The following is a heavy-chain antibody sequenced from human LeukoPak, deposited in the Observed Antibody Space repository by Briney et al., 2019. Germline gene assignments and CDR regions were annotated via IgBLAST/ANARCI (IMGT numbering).Heavy chain of an antibody. CDR2: INHSGST. V-gene: IGHV4-34*01. Sequence: SETLSLTCAVYGGSFSGCYWSWIRQPPGKGLEWIWEINHSGSTNYNPSLKSRVTISVDTSKNQFSLKLSSVTAADTAVYYCARVRGYSYGRRFDYWGQGTLVTVSS. D-gene: IGHD5-18*01. J-gene: IGHJ4*02. CDR1: GGSFSGCY. CDR3: ARVRGYSYGRRFDY.